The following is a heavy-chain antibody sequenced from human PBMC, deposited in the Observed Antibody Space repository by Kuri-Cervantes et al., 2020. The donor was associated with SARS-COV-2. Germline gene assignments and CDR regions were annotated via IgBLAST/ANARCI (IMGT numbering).Heavy chain of an antibody. J-gene: IGHJ3*02. Sequence: SETLSLTCTVSGGSISSYYWSWIRQPPGKGLEWIGYIYYSGSTNYNPSLKSRVTISVDTSKNQFSLKLSSVTAADTAVYYCASLGFQDAFDIWGQGTMVTVSS. CDR1: GGSISSYY. V-gene: IGHV4-59*12. CDR2: IYYSGST. CDR3: ASLGFQDAFDI. D-gene: IGHD7-27*01.